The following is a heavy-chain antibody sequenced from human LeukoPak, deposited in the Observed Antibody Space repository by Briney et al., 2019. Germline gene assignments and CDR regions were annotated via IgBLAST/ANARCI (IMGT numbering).Heavy chain of an antibody. CDR2: INTDGGST. J-gene: IGHJ4*02. CDR3: TRGYPIFDY. D-gene: IGHD3-16*02. V-gene: IGHV3-74*01. Sequence: GGSLRLSCAASGFTFSRYWMHWVRQAPGKGLVWVSRINTDGGSTSYADSVKGRFTISRDNAKNTLYLQMNSLRVEDTAVYYCTRGYPIFDYWGQGTLVTVSS. CDR1: GFTFSRYW.